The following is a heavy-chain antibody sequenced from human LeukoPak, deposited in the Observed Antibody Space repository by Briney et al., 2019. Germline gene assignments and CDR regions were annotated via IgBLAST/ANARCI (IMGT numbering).Heavy chain of an antibody. CDR1: GFTFSSYS. Sequence: PGGSLRLSCAASGFTFSSYSMNWVRQAPGKGLEWVSYISSSSSTIYYADSVKGRFTISRDNAKDSLYLQMNSLRAEDTAVYYCASTWRGYSGYDTFDYWGQGTLVTVSS. CDR3: ASTWRGYSGYDTFDY. D-gene: IGHD5-12*01. CDR2: ISSSSSTI. V-gene: IGHV3-48*01. J-gene: IGHJ4*02.